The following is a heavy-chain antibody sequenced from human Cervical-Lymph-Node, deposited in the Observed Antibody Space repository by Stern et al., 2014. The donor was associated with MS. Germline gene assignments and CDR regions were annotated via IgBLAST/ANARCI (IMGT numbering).Heavy chain of an antibody. CDR2: MVVGSGNT. D-gene: IGHD3-22*01. CDR1: GFTFTSSA. V-gene: IGHV1-58*01. CDR3: AAEPMYYSDSVGAFDI. J-gene: IGHJ3*02. Sequence: QLVGSGPEVKKPGTSVKVPCKASGFTFTSSAVQWVRQARGQRLAWIGRMVVGSGNTNYAQKFQERVTITRDMSTSTAYMELSSLRSEDTAVYYCAAEPMYYSDSVGAFDIWGQGTMVTVSS.